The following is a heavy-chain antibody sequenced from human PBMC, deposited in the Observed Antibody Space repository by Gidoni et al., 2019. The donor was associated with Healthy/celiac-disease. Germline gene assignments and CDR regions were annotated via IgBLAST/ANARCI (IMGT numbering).Heavy chain of an antibody. CDR1: GGTFSSYA. V-gene: IGHV1-69*01. CDR3: ARGPSPPYGSGSYYFDY. Sequence: QVQLVQSGAEVKKPGSSVKVSCKASGGTFSSYAISWVRQAPGQGLEWMGGIIPIFGTANYEQKFQGRVTITADESTSTAYMELSSLRSEDTAVYYCARGPSPPYGSGSYYFDYWGQGTLVTVSS. J-gene: IGHJ4*02. D-gene: IGHD3-10*01. CDR2: IIPIFGTA.